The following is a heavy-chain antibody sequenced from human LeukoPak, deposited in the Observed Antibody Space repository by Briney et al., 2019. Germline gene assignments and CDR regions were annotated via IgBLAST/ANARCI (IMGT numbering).Heavy chain of an antibody. CDR3: ARPQGYFAANFDY. Sequence: PGGSLRLSCAASGFTFSMFWMSWVRQAPGKGLEWVANIKQDGSEKYYVDSVKGRFTISRDNAKNTLYLQMKSLRGEDTAVFYCARPQGYFAANFDYWGQGTLVTVSS. V-gene: IGHV3-7*01. CDR1: GFTFSMFW. CDR2: IKQDGSEK. D-gene: IGHD3-22*01. J-gene: IGHJ4*02.